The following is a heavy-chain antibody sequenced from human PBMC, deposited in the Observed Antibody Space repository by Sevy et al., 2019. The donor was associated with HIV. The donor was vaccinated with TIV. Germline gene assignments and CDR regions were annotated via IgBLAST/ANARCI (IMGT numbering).Heavy chain of an antibody. CDR3: VKNTASAGTGGFDY. D-gene: IGHD6-13*01. V-gene: IGHV3-30*02. J-gene: IGHJ4*02. Sequence: GGSLRLSCTTSGFTFSDYGMHWVRQAPGKGLEWVTFIGYNGADRYYSDSVKGRFAISRDNFKNTLLLQMNSLRAEDTAIYYCVKNTASAGTGGFDYWGQGALVTVSS. CDR1: GFTFSDYG. CDR2: IGYNGADR.